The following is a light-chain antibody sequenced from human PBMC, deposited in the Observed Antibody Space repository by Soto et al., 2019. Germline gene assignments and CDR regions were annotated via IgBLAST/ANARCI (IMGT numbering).Light chain of an antibody. CDR1: QSLLHSNGYNY. CDR2: LGS. Sequence: DIVMTQSPLSLPVTPGEPASISCRSSQSLLHSNGYNYLDWYLQKPGQSPQLLIYLGSNRASGVPDRFSGSGSGTDLTLKISRVEAEDVGVYYCMQALQTPYTFGQGTKLEI. J-gene: IGKJ2*01. V-gene: IGKV2-28*01. CDR3: MQALQTPYT.